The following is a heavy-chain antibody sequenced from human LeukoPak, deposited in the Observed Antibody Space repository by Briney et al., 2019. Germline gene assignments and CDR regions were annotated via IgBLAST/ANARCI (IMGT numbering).Heavy chain of an antibody. CDR1: GGSFSGYY. J-gene: IGHJ4*02. Sequence: PSETLSLTCAVYGGSFSGYYWSWICQPPGKGLEWIGEINHSGSTNYNPSLKSRVTISVDTSKNQFSLKLSSVTAADTAVYYCARGEYSGSTYYFDYWGQGTLVTVSS. CDR2: INHSGST. V-gene: IGHV4-34*01. CDR3: ARGEYSGSTYYFDY. D-gene: IGHD1-26*01.